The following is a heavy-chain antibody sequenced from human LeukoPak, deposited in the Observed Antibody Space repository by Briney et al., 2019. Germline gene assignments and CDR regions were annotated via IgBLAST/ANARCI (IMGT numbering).Heavy chain of an antibody. J-gene: IGHJ4*02. Sequence: PSETLSLTCTVSGGSISSYYWSWIRQPPGKGLEWIGYIYYSGSTNYNPSLKSRVTISVDTSKNQFSLRLSSVTAADTAVYYCARVVRGYSDYWGQGTLVTVSS. CDR3: ARVVRGYSDY. CDR1: GGSISSYY. CDR2: IYYSGST. D-gene: IGHD5-18*01. V-gene: IGHV4-59*01.